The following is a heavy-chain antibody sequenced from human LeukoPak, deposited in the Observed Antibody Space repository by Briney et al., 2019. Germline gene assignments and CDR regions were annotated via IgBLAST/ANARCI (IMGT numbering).Heavy chain of an antibody. Sequence: SETLSLTCTVSGGSISSYYWSWIRQPPGKGLEWIGYIYYSGSTNYNPSLKSRVTISVDTSKNQFSLKLSSVTAADTAVYYCARPNPYCSSTSCLDAFDTWGQGTMVTVSS. J-gene: IGHJ3*02. D-gene: IGHD2-2*01. CDR1: GGSISSYY. CDR2: IYYSGST. V-gene: IGHV4-59*08. CDR3: ARPNPYCSSTSCLDAFDT.